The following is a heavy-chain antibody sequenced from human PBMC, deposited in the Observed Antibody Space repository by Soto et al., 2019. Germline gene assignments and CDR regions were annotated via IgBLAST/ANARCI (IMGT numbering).Heavy chain of an antibody. V-gene: IGHV4-4*07. Sequence: QVQLQESGPGLGNPSETLSPTCSVSVGSISFSNYYWSWIRQPAGKDLGWIGHIRSSGTTSYNPSLKSRVTMSLDTSKNQFSLIVSSVTAADTAVYYCARDTMEGSSRSSYYYYGLDVWGQGTTVTVSS. CDR3: ARDTMEGSSRSSYYYYGLDV. D-gene: IGHD6-6*01. CDR2: IRSSGTT. CDR1: VGSISFSNYY. J-gene: IGHJ6*02.